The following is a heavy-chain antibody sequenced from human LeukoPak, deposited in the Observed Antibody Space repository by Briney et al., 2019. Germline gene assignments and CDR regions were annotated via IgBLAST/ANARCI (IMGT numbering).Heavy chain of an antibody. CDR1: GFTFSDYG. J-gene: IGHJ4*02. Sequence: PGGSLRLSCAASGFTFSDYGMHWVRQAPGKGLEWVAFMENDGSHKEYGDSVKGRFTISRDNSKNTVYLQMNSLSAEDTAVYYCAPRCTTIYYYKIGHGWGQGTLVTVSS. CDR2: MENDGSHK. CDR3: APRCTTIYYYKIGHG. V-gene: IGHV3-30*02. D-gene: IGHD2/OR15-2a*01.